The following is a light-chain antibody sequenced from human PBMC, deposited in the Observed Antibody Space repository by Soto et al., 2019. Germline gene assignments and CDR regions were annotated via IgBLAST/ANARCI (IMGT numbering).Light chain of an antibody. J-gene: IGKJ5*01. Sequence: AIQLTQSPSSLSAAVGDRVTITCRASQAIFTALAWYQQTPGKAPKLLIYDASGLESGVPSRFSGSGSGTDFTLTISSLQAEDFATYYCQQFKSYPITFGQGTRLEIK. CDR2: DAS. V-gene: IGKV1-13*02. CDR3: QQFKSYPIT. CDR1: QAIFTA.